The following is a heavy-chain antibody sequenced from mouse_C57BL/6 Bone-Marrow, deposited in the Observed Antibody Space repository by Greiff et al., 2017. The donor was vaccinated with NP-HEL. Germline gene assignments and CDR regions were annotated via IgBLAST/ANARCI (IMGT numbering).Heavy chain of an antibody. J-gene: IGHJ4*01. V-gene: IGHV1-54*01. CDR3: ARGLLLSMDY. CDR2: INPGSGGT. D-gene: IGHD2-3*01. CDR1: GYAFTNYL. Sequence: QVQLQQSGAELVRPGTSVKVSCKASGYAFTNYLIEWVKQRPGQGLEWIGVINPGSGGTNYNEKFKGKATLTADKSSSTAYMQLSSLTSEDSAVYFCARGLLLSMDYWGQGTSVTVSS.